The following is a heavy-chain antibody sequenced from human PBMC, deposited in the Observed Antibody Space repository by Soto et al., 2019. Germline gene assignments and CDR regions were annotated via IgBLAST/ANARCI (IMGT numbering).Heavy chain of an antibody. CDR1: GGSISSYY. CDR3: ARHPFRDYDFWSGYYGWFDP. J-gene: IGHJ5*02. Sequence: PSETLSLTCTVSGGSISSYYWSWIRQPPGKGLEWIGYIYYSGSTNYNPSLKSRVTISVDTSKNQFSLKLSSVTAADTAVYYCARHPFRDYDFWSGYYGWFDPWGQGTLVTVSS. D-gene: IGHD3-3*01. V-gene: IGHV4-59*08. CDR2: IYYSGST.